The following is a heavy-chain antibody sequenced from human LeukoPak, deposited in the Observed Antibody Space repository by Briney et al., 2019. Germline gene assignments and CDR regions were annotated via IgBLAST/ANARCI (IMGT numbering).Heavy chain of an antibody. V-gene: IGHV3-21*01. J-gene: IGHJ5*02. D-gene: IGHD1-26*01. CDR2: ISSSSSYI. CDR3: ARSGSLLPYNWFDP. CDR1: GFTFSSYS. Sequence: KPGGSLRLSCAASGFTFSSYSMSWVRQAPGKGLEWVSSISSSSSYIYYADSVKGRFTISRDNAKNSLYLQMNSLRAEDTAVYYCARSGSLLPYNWFDPWGQGTLVTVSS.